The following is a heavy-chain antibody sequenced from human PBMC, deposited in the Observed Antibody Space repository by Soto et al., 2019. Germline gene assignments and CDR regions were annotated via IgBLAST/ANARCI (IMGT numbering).Heavy chain of an antibody. CDR3: ARDGDSGTYEY. CDR2: IVPIFGTR. Sequence: QVELVQSGAEVKKPGSSVKVSCKASGDSFSNYAMSWVRQAPGQGLEWMGGIVPIFGTRSYAQKFQDRITIIADGSTSTSYMDLSGLRSDDTAVYYCARDGDSGTYEYWGQGTLVTVSS. D-gene: IGHD5-12*01. V-gene: IGHV1-69*12. J-gene: IGHJ4*02. CDR1: GDSFSNYA.